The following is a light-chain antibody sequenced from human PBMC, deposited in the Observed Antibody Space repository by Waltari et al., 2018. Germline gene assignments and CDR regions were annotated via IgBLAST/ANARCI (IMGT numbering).Light chain of an antibody. CDR2: RDS. CDR3: FTVDDNSLRL. Sequence: SYELTQPSSVSVSPGQTARIPCSGDVLGKTFIRWFQQKPGQAPVLLIFRDSERPSGIPERFSGSSSGTTVTLTISGAQVEDEADYYCFTVDDNSLRLFGGGTKLTVL. J-gene: IGLJ2*01. V-gene: IGLV3-27*01. CDR1: VLGKTF.